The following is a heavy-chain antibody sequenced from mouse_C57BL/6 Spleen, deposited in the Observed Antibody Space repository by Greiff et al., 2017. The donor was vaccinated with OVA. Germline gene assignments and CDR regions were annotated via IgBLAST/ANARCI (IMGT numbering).Heavy chain of an antibody. D-gene: IGHD1-1*01. CDR1: GCTFTDYY. J-gene: IGHJ4*01. V-gene: IGHV1-26*01. Sequence: EVQLQQSGPELVKPGASVKISCKASGCTFTDYYMNWVKQSPGKSLEWIGDINPNNGGTSYNQKFKGKATLTVDKSSSTAYMELRSLTSEDSAVYYCARGETVGGMDYWGQGTSVTVSS. CDR2: INPNNGGT. CDR3: ARGETVGGMDY.